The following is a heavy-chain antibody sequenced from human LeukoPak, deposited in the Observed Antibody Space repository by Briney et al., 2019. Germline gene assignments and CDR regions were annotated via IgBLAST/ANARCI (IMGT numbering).Heavy chain of an antibody. CDR1: GYTFTSYD. J-gene: IGHJ4*02. Sequence: GASVKVSCKASGYTFTSYDINWVRQATGQGLERMGWMNPNNGNTGYAQKFQGRVTMTRNTSTSTVYMELSSLRSEDTAVYYCAREYYYAGFDYWGQGTLITVSS. V-gene: IGHV1-8*01. D-gene: IGHD3-16*01. CDR2: MNPNNGNT. CDR3: AREYYYAGFDY.